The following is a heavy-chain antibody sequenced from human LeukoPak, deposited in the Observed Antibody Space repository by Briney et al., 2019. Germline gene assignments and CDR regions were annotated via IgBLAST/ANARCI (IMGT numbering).Heavy chain of an antibody. J-gene: IGHJ3*02. Sequence: SETLSLTCTVSGGSLSSGGYYWSWIRQPPGKGLEWIGYIYHSGSTYYNPSLKSRVTISVDRSKNQFSLKLSSVTAADTAVYYCARDWGVHGYRRRAFDIWGQGTMVTVSS. D-gene: IGHD5-18*01. CDR1: GGSLSSGGYY. CDR2: IYHSGST. V-gene: IGHV4-30-2*01. CDR3: ARDWGVHGYRRRAFDI.